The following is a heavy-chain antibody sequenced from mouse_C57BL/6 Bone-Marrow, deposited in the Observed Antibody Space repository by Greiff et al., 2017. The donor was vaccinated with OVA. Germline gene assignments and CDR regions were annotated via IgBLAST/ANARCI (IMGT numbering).Heavy chain of an antibody. D-gene: IGHD4-1*01. CDR2: INPGSGGT. CDR1: GYAFTNYL. V-gene: IGHV1-54*01. J-gene: IGHJ3*01. Sequence: VQLQQSGAELVRPGTSVKVSCKASGYAFTNYLIGWVKQRPGQGLEWIRVINPGSGGTNYNEKFKGKATLTADKSSSTAYMQLSSLTSEDSAVYFCARMGSFAYWGQGTLVTVSA. CDR3: ARMGSFAY.